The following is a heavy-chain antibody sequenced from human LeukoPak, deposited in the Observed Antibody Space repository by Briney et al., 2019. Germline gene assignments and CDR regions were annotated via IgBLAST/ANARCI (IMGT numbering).Heavy chain of an antibody. V-gene: IGHV3-48*02. J-gene: IGHJ4*02. CDR1: GLTVSSYS. Sequence: SGGSLRLSCAASGLTVSSYSMNWVRQAPGKGLEWVSYISSSSSTIYYADSVKGRFTISRDNAKNSLYLQMNSLRDEDTAVYYCARARASGRSGFDYWGQGTLVTVSS. D-gene: IGHD2-15*01. CDR2: ISSSSSTI. CDR3: ARARASGRSGFDY.